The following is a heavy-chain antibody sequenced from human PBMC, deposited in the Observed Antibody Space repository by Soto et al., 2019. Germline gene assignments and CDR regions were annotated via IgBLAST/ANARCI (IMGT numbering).Heavy chain of an antibody. J-gene: IGHJ6*02. CDR3: VKQSSNNYYYHGMDV. CDR1: GDSVSSNSGV. CDR2: TYYRSKWYN. V-gene: IGHV6-1*01. D-gene: IGHD6-6*01. Sequence: QVQLQQSGPGLVKPSQTLSLTCAISGDSVSSNSGVWNWIRQSPSRGLEWLGRTYYRSKWYNDFVVSVQSRITIYQDLSKXQFSLQLNSVTPEDTAVYYCVKQSSNNYYYHGMDVWGQGTTVTVSS.